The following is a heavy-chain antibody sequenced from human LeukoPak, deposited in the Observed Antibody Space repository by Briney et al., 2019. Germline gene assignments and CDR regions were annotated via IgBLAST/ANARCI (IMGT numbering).Heavy chain of an antibody. J-gene: IGHJ4*02. V-gene: IGHV1-2*02. Sequence: ASVKVSCKASGYTFTGYYMHWVRQAPGQGLEWMGWINPNSGGTNYAQKFQGRVTMTRDTSISTAYMELSRLRSEDTAVYYCATEDRDGPYYYDSSGYSGFAYWGQGTLVTVSS. D-gene: IGHD3-22*01. CDR2: INPNSGGT. CDR3: ATEDRDGPYYYDSSGYSGFAY. CDR1: GYTFTGYY.